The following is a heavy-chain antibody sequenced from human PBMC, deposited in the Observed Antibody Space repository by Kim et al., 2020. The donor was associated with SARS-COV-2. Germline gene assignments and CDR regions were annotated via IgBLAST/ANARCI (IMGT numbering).Heavy chain of an antibody. CDR3: ARTNDYWYFDL. V-gene: IGHV3-53*01. J-gene: IGHJ2*01. CDR2: IYSGGST. CDR1: GFTVSSNY. Sequence: GGSLRLSCAASGFTVSSNYMSWVRQAPGKGLEWVSVIYSGGSTYYADSVKGRFTISRDNSKNTLYLQMNSLRAEDTAVYYCARTNDYWYFDLWGRGTLVTVSS.